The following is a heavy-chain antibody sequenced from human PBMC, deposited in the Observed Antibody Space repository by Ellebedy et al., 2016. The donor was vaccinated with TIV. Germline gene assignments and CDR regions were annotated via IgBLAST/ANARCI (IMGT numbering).Heavy chain of an antibody. D-gene: IGHD2-15*01. CDR3: ARDQEGIIYY. CDR2: ISAYNGNT. CDR1: GYTFTSYG. J-gene: IGHJ4*02. V-gene: IGHV1-18*01. Sequence: ASVKVSCXASGYTFTSYGISWVRQAPGQGLEWMGWISAYNGNTSYAQKFQGRVTMTRDTSTSTVYMELSSLRSEDTAVYYCARDQEGIIYYWGQGTLVTVSS.